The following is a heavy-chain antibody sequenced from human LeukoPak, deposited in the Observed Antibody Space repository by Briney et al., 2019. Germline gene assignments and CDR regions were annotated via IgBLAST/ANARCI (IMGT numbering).Heavy chain of an antibody. D-gene: IGHD4-23*01. J-gene: IGHJ4*02. CDR1: GYTFTSYG. Sequence: GASVKVSCKASGYTFTSYGISWVRQAPGQGLERMGGIIPIFGTANYAQKFQGRVTITADESTSTAYMELSSLRSEDTAVYYCARDGVYGGNVWGQGTLVTVSS. V-gene: IGHV1-69*13. CDR2: IIPIFGTA. CDR3: ARDGVYGGNV.